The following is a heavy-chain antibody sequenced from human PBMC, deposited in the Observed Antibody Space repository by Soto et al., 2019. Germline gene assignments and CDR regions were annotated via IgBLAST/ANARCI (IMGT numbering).Heavy chain of an antibody. V-gene: IGHV3-15*01. CDR2: ITSKSAGETT. Sequence: EAQLVESGGGLVTPGESLRLSCVASGFTFSNAWMSWVRQAPGKGLEWIGRITSKSAGETTAYAAPVTGRCTVSRDDLKNTLYLQVNSLKTEDTGIYYCDNEHTLFMAHWGQGTLVTVSS. CDR1: GFTFSNAW. J-gene: IGHJ4*02. CDR3: DNEHTLFMAH. D-gene: IGHD1-1*01.